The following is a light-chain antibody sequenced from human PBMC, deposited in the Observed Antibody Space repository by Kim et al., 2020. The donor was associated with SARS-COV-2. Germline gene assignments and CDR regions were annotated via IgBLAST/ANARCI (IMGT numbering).Light chain of an antibody. J-gene: IGKJ1*01. CDR2: AAY. V-gene: IGKV1-27*01. CDR3: QKYNSAPWT. Sequence: ASVGDRVIITCRASQDIANSLAWYQQKPGKVPQVLIYAAYTLQSGVPSRFSGSGSGTEFTLTIGSLQTEDVATYYCQKYNSAPWTFGPGTKVDIK. CDR1: QDIANS.